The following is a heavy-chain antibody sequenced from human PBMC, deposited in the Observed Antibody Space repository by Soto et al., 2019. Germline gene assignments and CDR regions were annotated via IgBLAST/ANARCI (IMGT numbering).Heavy chain of an antibody. V-gene: IGHV4-59*01. CDR2: IYYSGST. Sequence: QVQLQESGPGLVKPSETLSLTCTVSGGSISSYYWSWIRQPPGKGLEWIGYIYYSGSTNYNPCLKSRVTISVDTSKTQFSLKLSSVTAADTAVYYCASDVGYSYGIFDYWGQGTLVTVSS. J-gene: IGHJ4*02. CDR3: ASDVGYSYGIFDY. CDR1: GGSISSYY. D-gene: IGHD5-18*01.